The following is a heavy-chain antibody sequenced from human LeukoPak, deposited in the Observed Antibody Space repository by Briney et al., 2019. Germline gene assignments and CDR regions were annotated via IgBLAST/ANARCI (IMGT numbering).Heavy chain of an antibody. CDR3: ARDGRYFVRGGMDV. CDR1: GGSISSGGYY. CDR2: ICYSGST. J-gene: IGHJ6*02. Sequence: SQTLSLTCTVSGGSISSGGYYWSWIRQHPGKGLEWIGYICYSGSTYYNPSLKSRVTISVDTSKNQFSLKLSSVTAADTAVYYCARDGRYFVRGGMDVWGQGTTVTVFS. V-gene: IGHV4-31*03. D-gene: IGHD3-9*01.